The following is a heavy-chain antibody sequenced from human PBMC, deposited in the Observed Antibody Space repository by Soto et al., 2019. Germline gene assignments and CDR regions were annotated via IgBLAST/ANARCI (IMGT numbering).Heavy chain of an antibody. V-gene: IGHV3-30*18. CDR2: ISYDGSSK. J-gene: IGHJ6*02. CDR1: GFTFSIYG. CDR3: ANDRNYYYNGMDV. Sequence: QVQLVESGGGVVQPGRSLRLSCAAPGFTFSIYGMHWVRQAPGKGLEWVADISYDGSSKYYANSVNGRCTIYRDNSKNPQHLQMNSLRAEHTDVYYCANDRNYYYNGMDVWGQGTTVTVSS.